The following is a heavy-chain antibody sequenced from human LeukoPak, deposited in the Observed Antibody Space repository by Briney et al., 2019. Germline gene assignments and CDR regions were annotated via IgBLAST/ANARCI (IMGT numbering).Heavy chain of an antibody. CDR2: ISSSGSTI. CDR1: GFTFSSYE. CDR3: ARVRNYYDSSALFDY. J-gene: IGHJ4*02. V-gene: IGHV3-48*03. D-gene: IGHD3-22*01. Sequence: PGGSLRLSCAASGFTFSSYEMNWVRQAPGKGLEWVSYISSSGSTIYYADSVKGRFTISRDNAKNSLYLQMNSLRAEDTAVYYCARVRNYYDSSALFDYWGQGTLVTVSS.